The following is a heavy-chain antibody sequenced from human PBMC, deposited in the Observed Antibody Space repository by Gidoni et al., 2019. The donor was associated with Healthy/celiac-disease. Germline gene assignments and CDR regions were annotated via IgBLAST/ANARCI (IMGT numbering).Heavy chain of an antibody. V-gene: IGHV1-69*01. CDR3: AISMNYDSSGYISLPSVGNWFDP. Sequence: QVQLVQSGAAVKKPGSSVKVSCKASGGTFSSYAISWVRQAPGQGLEWMGGIIPIFGTANYAQKFQGRVTITANESTSTAYMELSSLRSEDTAVYYCAISMNYDSSGYISLPSVGNWFDPWGQGTLVTVSS. CDR1: GGTFSSYA. D-gene: IGHD3-22*01. CDR2: IIPIFGTA. J-gene: IGHJ5*02.